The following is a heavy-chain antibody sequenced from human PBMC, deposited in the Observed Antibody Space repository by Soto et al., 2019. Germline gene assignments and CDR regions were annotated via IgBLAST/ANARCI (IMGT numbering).Heavy chain of an antibody. V-gene: IGHV3-23*01. Sequence: EVQLLESGGGLVQPGGSLRLSCAASGFTFSTYAMIWVRQAPGKGLEWVSVITGSGGSTYYADCVKGRFTISRDTSKNTLFLQMTSLRAEDTAVYYCAKDRYGDYGGIDYWGQGTMVTVSS. CDR3: AKDRYGDYGGIDY. CDR1: GFTFSTYA. CDR2: ITGSGGST. J-gene: IGHJ4*02. D-gene: IGHD4-17*01.